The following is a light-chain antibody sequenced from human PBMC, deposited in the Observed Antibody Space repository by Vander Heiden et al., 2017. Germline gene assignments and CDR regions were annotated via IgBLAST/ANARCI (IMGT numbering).Light chain of an antibody. V-gene: IGKV3-11*01. CDR1: QSVHNF. CDR3: HQRSSWPLS. CDR2: DAS. Sequence: DIVLTQSPATLSLSPGDRATLSCRASQSVHNFLAWYQQKPGQAPRVLIYDASNRATGIPARFSGSGSGTDFTLTISSLEPEDFGVYYCHQRSSWPLSFGGRTRVEI. J-gene: IGKJ4*01.